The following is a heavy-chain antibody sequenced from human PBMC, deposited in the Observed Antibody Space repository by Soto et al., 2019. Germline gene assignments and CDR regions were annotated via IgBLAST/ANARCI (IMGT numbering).Heavy chain of an antibody. CDR1: GYNFAVYW. CDR3: ARGGVSTRTFDY. V-gene: IGHV5-51*01. CDR2: IYPSDSDT. Sequence: PGASLKISCKGSGYNFAVYWIAWVLQMPGKGLELMGIIYPSDSDTRYRPSFQGQVTISADKSISSAYLQWSSLRASDTAMYYCARGGVSTRTFDYWGQGTPVTVSS. D-gene: IGHD3-3*01. J-gene: IGHJ4*02.